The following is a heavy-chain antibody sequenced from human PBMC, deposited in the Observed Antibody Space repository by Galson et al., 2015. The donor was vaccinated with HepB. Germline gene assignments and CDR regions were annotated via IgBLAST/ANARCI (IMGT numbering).Heavy chain of an antibody. D-gene: IGHD6-6*01. V-gene: IGHV4-34*01. Sequence: SLTCAVYGGSFSGYYWSWIRQPPGKGLEWIGEINHSGSTNYNPSLNSRVTISVDTSKNQFSLKLSSVTAADTAVYYCARARGAYSSSSRWFDPWGQGTPVTVSS. CDR1: GGSFSGYY. J-gene: IGHJ5*02. CDR3: ARARGAYSSSSRWFDP. CDR2: INHSGST.